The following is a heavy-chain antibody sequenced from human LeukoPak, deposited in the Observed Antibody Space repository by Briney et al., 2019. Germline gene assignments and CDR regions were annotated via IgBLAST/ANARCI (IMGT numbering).Heavy chain of an antibody. Sequence: GGSLRLSCVASGFTLSTYWMNWVRQAPGKGLEWVANIMQDGSVQHYVDSVKGRFTISRDNAKNSLYLQMNSLKAEDTALYYCARDYTATGGMDVWGQGTTVTVS. V-gene: IGHV3-7*01. CDR2: IMQDGSVQ. D-gene: IGHD2-21*02. CDR3: ARDYTATGGMDV. J-gene: IGHJ6*02. CDR1: GFTLSTYW.